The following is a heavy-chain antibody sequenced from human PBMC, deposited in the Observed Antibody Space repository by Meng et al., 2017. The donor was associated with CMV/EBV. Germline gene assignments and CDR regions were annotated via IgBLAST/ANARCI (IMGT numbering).Heavy chain of an antibody. CDR1: GGTFSSYA. D-gene: IGHD1-7*01. Sequence: SVKVSCKASGGTFSSYAISWVRQAPGQGLEWMGGIIPILGIANYAQKFQGRVTITADKSTSTAYMGLSSLRSEDTAVYYCARASRQLELEGNNWFDPWGRGTLVTVSS. J-gene: IGHJ5*02. CDR2: IIPILGIA. V-gene: IGHV1-69*10. CDR3: ARASRQLELEGNNWFDP.